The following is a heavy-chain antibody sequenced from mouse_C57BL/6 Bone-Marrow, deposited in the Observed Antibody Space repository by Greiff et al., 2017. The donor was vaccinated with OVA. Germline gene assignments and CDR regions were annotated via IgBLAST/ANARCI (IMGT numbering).Heavy chain of an antibody. V-gene: IGHV1-85*01. J-gene: IGHJ2*01. CDR2: IYPRDGST. Sequence: VQLQQSGPELVKPGASVKLSCKASGYTFTSYDINWVKQRPGQGLEWIGWIYPRDGSTKYNEKFKGKATLTVDTSSSTAYMDLHSLTSEDSAVYFCAISALWLRQGGVDYWGQGTTLTVSS. CDR3: AISALWLRQGGVDY. D-gene: IGHD2-2*01. CDR1: GYTFTSYD.